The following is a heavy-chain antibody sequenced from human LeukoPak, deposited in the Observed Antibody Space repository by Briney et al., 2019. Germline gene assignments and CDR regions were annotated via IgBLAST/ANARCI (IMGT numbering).Heavy chain of an antibody. CDR2: IYYSGST. Sequence: SETLSLTCTVSGGSISNYYWSWIRQPPGEGLEWIGYIYYSGSTNYNPSLKSRVTMSIDTSKTQFSLNLTSVTAADTAVYYCARGGLGGITAYSNYLFDYWGQGTLVTVSS. CDR1: GGSISNYY. D-gene: IGHD4-11*01. V-gene: IGHV4-59*08. J-gene: IGHJ4*02. CDR3: ARGGLGGITAYSNYLFDY.